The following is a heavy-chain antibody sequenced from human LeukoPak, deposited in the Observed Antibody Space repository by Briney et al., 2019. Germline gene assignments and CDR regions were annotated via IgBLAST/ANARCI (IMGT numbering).Heavy chain of an antibody. CDR2: IRSKANSYAT. CDR1: GFTFSGSA. CDR3: TTYGDSGGY. D-gene: IGHD4-17*01. V-gene: IGHV3-73*01. J-gene: IGHJ4*02. Sequence: GGSLRPSCAASGFTFSGSAMHWVRQASGKGLEWVGRIRSKANSYATAYAASVKGRFTISRDDSKNTAYLQMNSLKTEDTAVYYCTTYGDSGGYWGQGTLVTVSS.